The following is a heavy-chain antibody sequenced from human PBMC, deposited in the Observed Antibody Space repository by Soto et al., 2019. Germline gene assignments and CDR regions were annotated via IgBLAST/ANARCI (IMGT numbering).Heavy chain of an antibody. CDR1: GGTFSSYR. CDR2: IVPIYRTA. CDR3: VRDSGAQLSSI. V-gene: IGHV1-69*13. Sequence: ASVKVSCKASGGTFSSYRINWVRQAPGQGLEWVGGIVPIYRTADYAQKFQGRVTITADESARTSYMELRSLKSQDTAVYYCVRDSGAQLSSIWGQGTLVTVS. J-gene: IGHJ4*02. D-gene: IGHD6-13*01.